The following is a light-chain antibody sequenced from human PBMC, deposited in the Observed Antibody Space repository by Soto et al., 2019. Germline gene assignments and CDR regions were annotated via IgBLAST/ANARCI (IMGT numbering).Light chain of an antibody. CDR3: QAYDYSLTASV. CDR1: SSNLGAGYD. V-gene: IGLV1-40*01. J-gene: IGLJ3*02. CDR2: GNR. Sequence: QSVLTQPPSVSGAPGQRVTLPCTGNSSNLGAGYDVHWYQQLPGTAPKLVIYGNRNRPSGVPERFSGYKSGTSASLAITGLQAEDEGDYYCQAYDYSLTASVFGGGTKLTVL.